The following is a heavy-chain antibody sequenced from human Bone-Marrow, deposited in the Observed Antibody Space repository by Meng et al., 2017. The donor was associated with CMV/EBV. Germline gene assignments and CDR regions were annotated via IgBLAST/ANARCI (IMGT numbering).Heavy chain of an antibody. CDR1: GFIFTNYA. D-gene: IGHD6-19*01. J-gene: IGHJ4*02. V-gene: IGHV3-23*01. CDR2: INAGGDRT. Sequence: GGSLRLSCAASGFIFTNYAMSWVRQAPGKGLEWVSLINAGGDRTHYGDSVKGRFTISRDDSKNTLFLQMNSLRVEDTALYYCARDLDSSGRFDEDFWGQGTLVTVSS. CDR3: ARDLDSSGRFDEDF.